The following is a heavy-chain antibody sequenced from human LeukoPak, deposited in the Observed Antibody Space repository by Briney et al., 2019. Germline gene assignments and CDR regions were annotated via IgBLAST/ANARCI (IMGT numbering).Heavy chain of an antibody. CDR2: MRRDGNEI. CDR1: GFTFSTYW. D-gene: IGHD2-2*01. Sequence: PGGSLRLSCSASGFTFSTYWMSWVRQAPGKGLEWVANMRRDGNEIYYLDSVRGRFTISRDNAKNSLYLQMNSLRAEDTAVYYCANMVVPAASSGDAFDIWGQGTMVTVSS. J-gene: IGHJ3*02. V-gene: IGHV3-7*01. CDR3: ANMVVPAASSGDAFDI.